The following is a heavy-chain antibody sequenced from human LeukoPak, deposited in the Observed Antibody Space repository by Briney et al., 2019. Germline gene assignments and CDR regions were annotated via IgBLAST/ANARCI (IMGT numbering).Heavy chain of an antibody. V-gene: IGHV3-48*03. Sequence: GGSLRLSCGASGFIFSSYEMNWVRQTPGKGLEWVSYISSSGSIRYYADSVKGRFTISRDNAKNSLYLQMNSLRAEDTAVYYCAKRYSNGHDAFDIWGQGTMVTVSS. CDR1: GFIFSSYE. CDR2: ISSSGSIR. D-gene: IGHD6-19*01. J-gene: IGHJ3*02. CDR3: AKRYSNGHDAFDI.